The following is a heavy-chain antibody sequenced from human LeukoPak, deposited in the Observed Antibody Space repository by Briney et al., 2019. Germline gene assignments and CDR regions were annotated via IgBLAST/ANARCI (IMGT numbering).Heavy chain of an antibody. D-gene: IGHD3-22*01. CDR3: ARPKTYYYEDTDLKVWVRGPLDY. CDR1: GYTFTGFY. V-gene: IGHV1-2*06. J-gene: IGHJ4*02. Sequence: ASVKVSCKASGYTFTGFYIHWVRQAPGQGLEWMGRINPNTGGTNYAQKFQGRVTMTRDTSISTAYMELSGLRSDDTAVYYCARPKTYYYEDTDLKVWVRGPLDYWGQGTLVTVSS. CDR2: INPNTGGT.